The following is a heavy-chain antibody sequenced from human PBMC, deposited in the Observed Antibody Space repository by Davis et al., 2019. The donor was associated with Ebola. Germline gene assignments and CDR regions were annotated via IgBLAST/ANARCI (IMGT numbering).Heavy chain of an antibody. CDR3: ARGGSGGYGMDV. CDR2: IYYSGST. D-gene: IGHD3-10*01. J-gene: IGHJ6*02. CDR1: GGSFSSYY. Sequence: SETLSLTCAVYGGSFSSYYWGWIRQPPGKGLEWIGSIYYSGSTYYNPSLKSRVTISVDTSKNQFSLKLSSVTAADTAVYYCARGGSGGYGMDVWGQGTTVTVSS. V-gene: IGHV4-34*01.